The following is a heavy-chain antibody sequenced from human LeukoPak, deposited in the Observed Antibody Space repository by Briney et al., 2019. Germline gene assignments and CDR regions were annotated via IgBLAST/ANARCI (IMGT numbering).Heavy chain of an antibody. D-gene: IGHD5-18*01. Sequence: SETLSLTCAVYGGSFSGYYWSWIRQPPGKGLEWIGEINHSGSTNYNPSLKSRATISVATSKNQFSLKLSSVTAADTAVYYCARVHRGYSYGHEDYWGQGTLVTVSS. CDR2: INHSGST. J-gene: IGHJ4*02. V-gene: IGHV4-34*01. CDR1: GGSFSGYY. CDR3: ARVHRGYSYGHEDY.